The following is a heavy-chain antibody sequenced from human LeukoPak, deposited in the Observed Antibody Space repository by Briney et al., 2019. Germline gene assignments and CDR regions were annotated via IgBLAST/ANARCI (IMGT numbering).Heavy chain of an antibody. CDR1: GSTFSSYA. V-gene: IGHV3-23*01. D-gene: IGHD2-15*01. CDR3: AGCSGGKFGTESYYYYYYMDV. CDR2: IGGSGGST. J-gene: IGHJ6*03. Sequence: GGSLRLSCAASGSTFSSYAMSWVGQAPGKGLEWVSAIGGSGGSTYYAASVKGRFTISRDNSKNTLYLQMNSLRAEDTAVYYCAGCSGGKFGTESYYYYYYMDVWGKGTTVTVSS.